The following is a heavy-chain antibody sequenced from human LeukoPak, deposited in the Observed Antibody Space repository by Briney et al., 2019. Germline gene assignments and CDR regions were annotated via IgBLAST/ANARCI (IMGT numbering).Heavy chain of an antibody. D-gene: IGHD6-6*01. V-gene: IGHV1-2*02. Sequence: ASVKVSCKASGYTFTGYYMHWVRQAPGQGLEWMGWINPNSGGTNYAQKFQGRVTTTRDTSISTAYMELSRLRSDDTAVYYCARSAARYYYYYMDVWGKGTTVTVSS. CDR1: GYTFTGYY. CDR2: INPNSGGT. J-gene: IGHJ6*03. CDR3: ARSAARYYYYYMDV.